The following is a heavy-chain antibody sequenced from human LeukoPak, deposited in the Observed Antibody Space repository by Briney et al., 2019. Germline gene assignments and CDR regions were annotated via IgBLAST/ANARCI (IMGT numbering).Heavy chain of an antibody. V-gene: IGHV3-7*01. D-gene: IGHD3-22*01. J-gene: IGHJ4*02. CDR3: ARHSNKYDYDSSGHYPSFDY. CDR1: GFTFSFYW. Sequence: PGGSVRLSCAASGFTFSFYWMSWVRQAPGKGLEWVANIKQDGSDKYYVDSVKGRFIISRDNSKNSLYLQMNSLRAEDTAFYFCARHSNKYDYDSSGHYPSFDYWGQGTLVSVSS. CDR2: IKQDGSDK.